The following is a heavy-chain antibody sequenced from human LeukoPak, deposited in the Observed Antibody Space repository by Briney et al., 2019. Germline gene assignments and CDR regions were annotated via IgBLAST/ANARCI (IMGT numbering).Heavy chain of an antibody. Sequence: SETLSLTCAVYGGSFSGYYWSWIRQPPGKGLEWIGEINHSGSTNYNPSLKSRVTISVDTSTNQFSLKLSSVTAADTAVYYCARVGRRQQLVTDYWGQGTLVTVSS. CDR2: INHSGST. J-gene: IGHJ4*02. CDR1: GGSFSGYY. CDR3: ARVGRRQQLVTDY. V-gene: IGHV4-34*01. D-gene: IGHD6-13*01.